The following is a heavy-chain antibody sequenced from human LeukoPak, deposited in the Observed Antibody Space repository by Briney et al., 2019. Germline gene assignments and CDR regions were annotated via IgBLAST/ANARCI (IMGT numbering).Heavy chain of an antibody. J-gene: IGHJ6*03. CDR1: GFTFSSYS. CDR3: ARVGDGYNYPYYYYYMDV. D-gene: IGHD5-24*01. CDR2: ISSSSSYI. Sequence: GGSLRLSCAASGFTFSSYSMNWVRQAPGKGLEWVSSISSSSSYIYYADSVKGRFTISRDSAKNSLYLQMNSLRAEDTAVYYCARVGDGYNYPYYYYYMDVWGKGTTVTVSS. V-gene: IGHV3-21*01.